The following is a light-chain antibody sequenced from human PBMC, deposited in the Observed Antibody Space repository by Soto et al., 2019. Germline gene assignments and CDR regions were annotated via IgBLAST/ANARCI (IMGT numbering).Light chain of an antibody. J-gene: IGKJ5*01. CDR1: QSVSNNY. V-gene: IGKV3-20*01. CDR2: GAS. Sequence: EIVLTQSPGTLSLSPGERATLSCRASQSVSNNYLAWYQQKPGQAPRLLIYGASNRATGIPDRFSGSGSGTDFTLTISSLLSEDFAVYYCQQYTNWPPNTFGQGTRLEIK. CDR3: QQYTNWPPNT.